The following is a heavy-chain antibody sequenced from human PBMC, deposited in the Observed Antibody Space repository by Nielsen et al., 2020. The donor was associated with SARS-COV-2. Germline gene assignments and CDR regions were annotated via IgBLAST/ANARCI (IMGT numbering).Heavy chain of an antibody. V-gene: IGHV3-7*05. Sequence: GESLKISCAASGFTFSSYWMSWVRQAPGKGLEWVANIKQDGSEKYYVDSVKGRFTISRDNAKNSLYLQMNSLRAEDTAVYYCAKDLAITIFGVGTPLPYGGMDVWGQGTTVTVSS. CDR1: GFTFSSYW. CDR3: AKDLAITIFGVGTPLPYGGMDV. CDR2: IKQDGSEK. D-gene: IGHD3-3*01. J-gene: IGHJ6*02.